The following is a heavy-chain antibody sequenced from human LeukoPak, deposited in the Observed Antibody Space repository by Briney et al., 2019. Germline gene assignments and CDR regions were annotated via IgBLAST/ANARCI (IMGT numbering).Heavy chain of an antibody. CDR2: INHSGST. CDR1: GGSFSGYY. V-gene: IGHV4-34*01. D-gene: IGHD4-17*01. J-gene: IGHJ5*02. Sequence: SETLSLTCAVYGGSFSGYYWSWIRQPPGKGLEWIGEINHSGSTNYNPSLKSRVTISVDTSKNQFSLKLSSVTAADTAVYYCARRFADYGDYVGVFDPWGQGTLVTVSS. CDR3: ARRFADYGDYVGVFDP.